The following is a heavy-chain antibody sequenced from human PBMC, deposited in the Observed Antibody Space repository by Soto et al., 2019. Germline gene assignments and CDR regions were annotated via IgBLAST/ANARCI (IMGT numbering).Heavy chain of an antibody. CDR2: ITPMFGTP. CDR3: ARDGTLCDSSAYYYLY. Sequence: QVQLVQSGAEVKKPGSSVKVSCKASGGTFSKYTITWVRQAPGQGLEWMGGITPMFGTPNYAQKFQGRVTITADESTSTAYMELSSLRSEDTAMYYCARDGTLCDSSAYYYLYWGQGTLLTVSS. CDR1: GGTFSKYT. V-gene: IGHV1-69*01. J-gene: IGHJ4*02. D-gene: IGHD3-22*01.